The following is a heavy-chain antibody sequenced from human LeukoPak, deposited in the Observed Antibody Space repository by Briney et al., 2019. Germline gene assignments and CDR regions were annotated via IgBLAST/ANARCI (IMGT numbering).Heavy chain of an antibody. CDR1: GGSVSSGSYS. CDR3: ARVLPSGSGSYLDY. V-gene: IGHV4-61*01. CDR2: FYYSGNT. J-gene: IGHJ4*02. D-gene: IGHD3-10*01. Sequence: SETLSLTCTVSGGSVSSGSYSWSWIRQPPGEGLEWVGYFYYSGNTDYNPSLKSRVTISVDTSKNQFSLKLTSVTAADTAMYYCARVLPSGSGSYLDYWGQGTLVTVSS.